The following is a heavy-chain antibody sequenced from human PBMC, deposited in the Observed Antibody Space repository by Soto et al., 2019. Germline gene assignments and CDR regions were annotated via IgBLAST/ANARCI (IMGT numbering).Heavy chain of an antibody. V-gene: IGHV1-18*04. CDR2: ISAYNGNT. CDR1: GYTFTSYG. CDR3: ARDLIGIVVVTAIFQSDYYYGMDV. D-gene: IGHD2-21*02. J-gene: IGHJ6*02. Sequence: ASVKVSCKASGYTFTSYGISWVRQAPGQGLEWMGWISAYNGNTNYAQKLQGRVTMTTDTSTSTAYMELRSLRSDDTAVYYCARDLIGIVVVTAIFQSDYYYGMDVWGQGTTVTVSS.